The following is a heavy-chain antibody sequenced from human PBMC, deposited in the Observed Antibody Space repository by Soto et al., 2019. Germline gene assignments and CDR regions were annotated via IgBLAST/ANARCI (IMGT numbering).Heavy chain of an antibody. Sequence: ASVTGSCKASGYAFSGYYIHWRRQAPGHGLEWLGWLNPNSGGTNYAQKFQGRASRTGDRPISTAYMELSRLTSDDTAVYYCARSLTEGYCTITGCYTRPLYGMDVGGQGTTVTVSS. D-gene: IGHD2-2*02. CDR3: ARSLTEGYCTITGCYTRPLYGMDV. CDR2: LNPNSGGT. J-gene: IGHJ6*02. V-gene: IGHV1-2*02. CDR1: GYAFSGYY.